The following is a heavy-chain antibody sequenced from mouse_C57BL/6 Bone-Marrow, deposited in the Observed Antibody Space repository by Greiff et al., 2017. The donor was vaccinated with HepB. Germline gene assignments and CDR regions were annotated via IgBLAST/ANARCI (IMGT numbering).Heavy chain of an antibody. CDR1: GFNINDYF. CDR2: IDPEDGDT. Sequence: VQLQQSGAELVRPGASVKLSCTASGFNINDYFMHWVKQRPEQGLEWIGGIDPEDGDTDYAPKFQGKATMTADTSSNTAYLQLSSLTSEDTAVYYCTTRTGFDYWGKGTTVTVAT. CDR3: TTRTGFDY. V-gene: IGHV14-1*01. J-gene: IGHJ2*01.